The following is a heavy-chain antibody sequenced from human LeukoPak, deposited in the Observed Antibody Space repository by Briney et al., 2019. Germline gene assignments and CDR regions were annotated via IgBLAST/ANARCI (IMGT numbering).Heavy chain of an antibody. V-gene: IGHV4-59*08. J-gene: IGHJ3*01. CDR2: IYYGGST. CDR1: SGTINSLY. D-gene: IGHD4-23*01. Sequence: SVTVSLKCTVSSGTINSLYWSWMRQRPGKELVGLSFIYYGGSTNYHTFLERRVTTSENTSNKHFFLKRSSVTAADTAGYYCAGTSLDYGGIDAFDFWGQGTLVTVSS. CDR3: AGTSLDYGGIDAFDF.